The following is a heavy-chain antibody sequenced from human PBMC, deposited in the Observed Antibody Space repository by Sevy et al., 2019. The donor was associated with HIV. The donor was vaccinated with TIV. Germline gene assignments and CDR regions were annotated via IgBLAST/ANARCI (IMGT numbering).Heavy chain of an antibody. CDR1: GFTFSSYG. CDR2: ISYDGSNK. CDR3: AKDQGSSSYFDY. V-gene: IGHV3-30*18. D-gene: IGHD6-6*01. Sequence: GSLRLSCAASGFTFSSYGMHWVRQAPGKGLEWVAVISYDGSNKYYADSVKGRFTISRDNSKNTLYLQMNSLRAEDTAVYYCAKDQGSSSYFDYWGQGTLVTVSS. J-gene: IGHJ4*02.